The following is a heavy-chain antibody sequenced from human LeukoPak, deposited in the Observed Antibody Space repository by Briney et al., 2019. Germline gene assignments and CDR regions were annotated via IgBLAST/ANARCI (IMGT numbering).Heavy chain of an antibody. CDR3: ARGPSWSGYSQPYYFDY. CDR2: MNPNSGNT. J-gene: IGHJ4*02. CDR1: GYTFTIYD. V-gene: IGHV1-8*03. D-gene: IGHD3-3*01. Sequence: ASVKVSCKASGYTFTIYDINWVRQAAGQGLEWMGWMNPNSGNTGYAQKFQGRVTITRNTSISTAYMELSSLRSEDTAVYSCARGPSWSGYSQPYYFDYWGQGTLVTVSS.